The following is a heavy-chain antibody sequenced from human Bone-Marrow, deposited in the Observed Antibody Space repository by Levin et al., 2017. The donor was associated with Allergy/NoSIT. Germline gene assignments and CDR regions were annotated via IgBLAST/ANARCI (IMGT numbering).Heavy chain of an antibody. CDR3: AIQLDSTEWYRDGFDP. V-gene: IGHV1-2*02. J-gene: IGHJ5*02. CDR2: INPKSGGT. Sequence: GESLKISCKTSGYTFTDYNIHWVRQAPGQGLEWMGWINPKSGGTNFPQKFQGRITLTRDTSITTAYFELRSLRSDDTAVYYCAIQLDSTEWYRDGFDPWGQGTLVTVSS. CDR1: GYTFTDYN. D-gene: IGHD1-1*01.